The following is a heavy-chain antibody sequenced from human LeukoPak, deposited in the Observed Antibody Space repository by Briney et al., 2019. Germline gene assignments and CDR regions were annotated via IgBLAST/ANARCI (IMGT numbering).Heavy chain of an antibody. CDR1: GYTFTGYY. Sequence: GASVKVSCKSSGYTFTGYYMHWVRQAPGQGFEWMGRIDSNSGGTNYAQNFQGRVTMTRDTSISTVYMELISLRSDDTAVYYCAREMNYDDYRTSDYRGQGTLVTVSS. V-gene: IGHV1-2*02. CDR3: AREMNYDDYRTSDY. J-gene: IGHJ4*02. D-gene: IGHD4-17*01. CDR2: IDSNSGGT.